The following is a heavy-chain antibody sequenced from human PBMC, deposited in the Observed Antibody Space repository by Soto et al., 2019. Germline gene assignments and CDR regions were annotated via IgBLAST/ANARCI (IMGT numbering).Heavy chain of an antibody. D-gene: IGHD6-13*01. CDR2: VYPGDSET. CDR1: GYSFTTYR. J-gene: IGHJ4*02. V-gene: IGHV5-51*01. CDR3: ARKGIAAAGTPFDY. Sequence: PGESLKISCKGSGYSFTTYRIGWIRQMPGKGLEWMGIVYPGDSETRYSPSFQGHVTISADKSISTAYLQWSSLKASDTAMYYCARKGIAAAGTPFDYWGQGTLVTVSS.